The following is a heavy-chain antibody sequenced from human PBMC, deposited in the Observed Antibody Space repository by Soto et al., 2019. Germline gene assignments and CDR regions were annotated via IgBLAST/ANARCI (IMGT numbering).Heavy chain of an antibody. Sequence: QVQLQESGPGLVKPSQTLSLTCTVSGGSISSGGYYWSWIRQHPGKGLEWIGYIYYSGSTYYNPSLKSGVTIPVDTSKSQFSLKLSSVTAAETAVYYCAREFGDRHHFDYWGQGTLVTVSS. CDR3: AREFGDRHHFDY. V-gene: IGHV4-31*03. D-gene: IGHD4-17*01. CDR2: IYYSGST. J-gene: IGHJ4*02. CDR1: GGSISSGGYY.